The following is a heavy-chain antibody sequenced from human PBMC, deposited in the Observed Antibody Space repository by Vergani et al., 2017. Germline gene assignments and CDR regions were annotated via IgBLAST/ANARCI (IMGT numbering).Heavy chain of an antibody. Sequence: QVQLVQSGAEVKKPGASVKVSCKASGYTFTGYYMHWVRQAPGQGLEWMGWINPNSGGTNYAQKFQGRVTMTRDTSISTAYMELSRLRSDDTAVYYCARDMVRGVIEYYYYGMDVWGQGTTVTVSS. D-gene: IGHD3-10*01. CDR1: GYTFTGYY. J-gene: IGHJ6*02. CDR2: INPNSGGT. V-gene: IGHV1-2*02. CDR3: ARDMVRGVIEYYYYGMDV.